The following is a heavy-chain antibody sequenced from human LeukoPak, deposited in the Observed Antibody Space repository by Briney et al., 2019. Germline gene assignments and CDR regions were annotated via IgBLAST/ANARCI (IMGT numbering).Heavy chain of an antibody. D-gene: IGHD6-19*01. CDR1: GYTFTGYY. CDR2: INPNSGGT. V-gene: IGHV1-2*04. Sequence: ASVKVSCKASGYTFTGYYMHWVRQAPGQGLEWMGWINPNSGGTNYAQKFQGWVTMTRDTSISTAYMELSRLRSDDTAVYYCARDRRAVAGIPYYYYYYGMDVWGKGTTATVSS. CDR3: ARDRRAVAGIPYYYYYYGMDV. J-gene: IGHJ6*04.